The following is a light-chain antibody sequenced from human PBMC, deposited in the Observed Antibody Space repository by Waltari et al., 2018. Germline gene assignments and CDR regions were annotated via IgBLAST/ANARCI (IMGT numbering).Light chain of an antibody. J-gene: IGKJ1*01. CDR1: QSVLYSSNNKND. CDR2: WAS. CDR3: QQYYSTPPT. V-gene: IGKV4-1*01. Sequence: DIVMTQSTDSLAVSLGERATINCKSSQSVLYSSNNKNDLACYQQKPGQPPTLLIYWASTRESGVPDRFSGSGSGTDFTLTISSLQAEDVAVYYCQQYYSTPPTFGQGTKVEIK.